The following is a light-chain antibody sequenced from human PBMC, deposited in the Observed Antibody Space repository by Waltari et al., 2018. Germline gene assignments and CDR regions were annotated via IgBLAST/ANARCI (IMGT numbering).Light chain of an antibody. CDR2: DAS. J-gene: IGKJ5*01. V-gene: IGKV3-11*01. CDR3: QQRSYLIT. CDR1: QSVNTD. Sequence: DIVLTQSPATLSASPGERATLSCRASQSVNTDLAWYQHKPGQGPRLLIYDASNRATGIPARFSGSGSGTDFTLTISSLEPEDFGIYYCQQRSYLITFGQGTRLEIK.